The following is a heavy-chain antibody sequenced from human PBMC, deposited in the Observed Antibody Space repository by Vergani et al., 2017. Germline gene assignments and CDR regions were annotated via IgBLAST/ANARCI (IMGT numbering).Heavy chain of an antibody. CDR3: AKQYFVSGNYLFDY. CDR2: ISGSGGNT. D-gene: IGHD3-10*01. J-gene: IGHJ4*02. V-gene: IGHV3-23*04. CDR1: GFDFSSYI. Sequence: QLVESGGGWVQPGGSLRLSCVVSGFDFSSYIMNWVRQAPGKGLQWVSAISGSGGNTFYTDSVKGRFTISRDNSKNMLFLQMNNLRTEDTAIYYCAKQYFVSGNYLFDYWGQGTLVTVSS.